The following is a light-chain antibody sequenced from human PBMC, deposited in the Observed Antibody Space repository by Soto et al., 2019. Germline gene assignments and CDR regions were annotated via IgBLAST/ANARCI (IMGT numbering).Light chain of an antibody. V-gene: IGLV1-44*01. CDR2: SNN. J-gene: IGLJ3*02. Sequence: QSVLTQPPSASGTPGQRVTISCSGSSSNIGSNIVNWYQQLPGTAPKLLIYSNNQRPSGVPDRFSGSESGTSASLAISGLQSEDEADYYCAAWDDSLNGRVFGGGTKLTVL. CDR3: AAWDDSLNGRV. CDR1: SSNIGSNI.